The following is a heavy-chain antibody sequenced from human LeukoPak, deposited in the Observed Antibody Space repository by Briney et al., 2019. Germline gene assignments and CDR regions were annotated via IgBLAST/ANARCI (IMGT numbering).Heavy chain of an antibody. Sequence: PSETLSLTCTVSGGSISSYYWSWIRQPPGKGLEWIGYIYYSGSTNYNPSLKSRVTMSVDTSKNQFSLKLSSVTAADTAVYYCARGGYDSSGPPSALYYFDYWGQGTLVTVSS. CDR1: GGSISSYY. CDR2: IYYSGST. V-gene: IGHV4-59*12. D-gene: IGHD3-22*01. J-gene: IGHJ4*02. CDR3: ARGGYDSSGPPSALYYFDY.